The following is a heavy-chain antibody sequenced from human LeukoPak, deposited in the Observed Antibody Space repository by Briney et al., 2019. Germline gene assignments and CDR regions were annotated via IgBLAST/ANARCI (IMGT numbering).Heavy chain of an antibody. CDR2: IKQDGSEK. J-gene: IGHJ4*02. Sequence: GGSLRLSCAASGFTFSRYWMSWVRQAPGKGLEWVANIKQDGSEKYYVDSVKGRFTISRDNAKNSLYLQMNSLRAEDTAVYYCARSPGAYYDILTGYYRGYYFDYWGQGTLVTVSS. CDR1: GFTFSRYW. CDR3: ARSPGAYYDILTGYYRGYYFDY. D-gene: IGHD3-9*01. V-gene: IGHV3-7*01.